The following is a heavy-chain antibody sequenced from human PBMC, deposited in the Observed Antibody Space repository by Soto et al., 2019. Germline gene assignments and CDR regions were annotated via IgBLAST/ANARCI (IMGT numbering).Heavy chain of an antibody. CDR1: GDSISSPLYS. CDR2: IYNSGTT. J-gene: IGHJ5*02. V-gene: IGHV4-30-2*01. D-gene: IGHD2-8*02. Sequence: TLSLTCAVSGDSISSPLYSWSWIRQPPGKGLEWIGHIYNSGTTYYNPSLKNRVTISLDWSKNHFSLRLNSGTAADTAVYFCARFAGGFNWFDPWGQGILVTVSS. CDR3: ARFAGGFNWFDP.